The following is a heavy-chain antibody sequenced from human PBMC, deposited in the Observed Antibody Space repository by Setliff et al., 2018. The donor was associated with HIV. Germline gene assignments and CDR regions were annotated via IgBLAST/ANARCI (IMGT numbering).Heavy chain of an antibody. J-gene: IGHJ4*02. V-gene: IGHV3-15*01. Sequence: GGSLRLSCVASGFTFNNASMSWVRQAPGKGLEWVGLIKSKGDGGTSDYAAPVKGRISMSRDDSKSTVYLQMNSLKIEDTAVYYCTTDTGELGVNDYGDYVPFDYWGQGTLVTVSS. CDR3: TTDTGELGVNDYGDYVPFDY. D-gene: IGHD4-17*01. CDR1: GFTFNNAS. CDR2: IKSKGDGGTS.